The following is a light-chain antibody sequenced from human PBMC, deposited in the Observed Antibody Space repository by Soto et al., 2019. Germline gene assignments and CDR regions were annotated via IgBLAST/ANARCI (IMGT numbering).Light chain of an antibody. CDR2: EVS. Sequence: QSALTQPASVSGSPGQSITISCTGTSSDVGSYNLVSWYQQHPGKAPKLMIYEVSKRPSGVSNPFSGSKSGNTASLTISGLQAEDEADYYCCSYAGSSTFAGVFGGGTKLTVL. CDR3: CSYAGSSTFAGV. J-gene: IGLJ3*02. CDR1: SSDVGSYNL. V-gene: IGLV2-23*02.